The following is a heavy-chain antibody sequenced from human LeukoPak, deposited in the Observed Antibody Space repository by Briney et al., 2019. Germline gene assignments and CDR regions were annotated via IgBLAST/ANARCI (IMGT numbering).Heavy chain of an antibody. D-gene: IGHD6-19*01. V-gene: IGHV3-30*04. J-gene: IGHJ4*02. Sequence: GGSLRLSCAGSGFTLSQSIMHWDRQTPDKGLQWVALTSHDGVMNYNRDSVKGRFSISRDNSKNTLYLQMDSLTTEDTAVYYCAREGDSSGRAAAFDLWGQGIVVTVSS. CDR2: TSHDGVMN. CDR1: GFTLSQSI. CDR3: AREGDSSGRAAAFDL.